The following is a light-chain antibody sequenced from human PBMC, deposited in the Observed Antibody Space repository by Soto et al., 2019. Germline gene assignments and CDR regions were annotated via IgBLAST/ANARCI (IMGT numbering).Light chain of an antibody. CDR3: KQRSDLPLT. V-gene: IGKV3-11*01. CDR1: QSVSSY. CDR2: DAS. J-gene: IGKJ4*01. Sequence: EIVLTQSPPTLSLSPGERATLSCRASQSVSSYFAWYQQKPGQAPRLLIYDASTRAAGLPARFSGSWSGTDFTLTISSREPEDFAVYYCKQRSDLPLTFGGGTKVEIK.